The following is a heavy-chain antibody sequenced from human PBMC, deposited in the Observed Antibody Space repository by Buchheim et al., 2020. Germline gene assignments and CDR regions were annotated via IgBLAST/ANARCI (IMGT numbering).Heavy chain of an antibody. V-gene: IGHV3-23*01. CDR1: GYTFSNYA. Sequence: EVQLLESGGGLVQPGGSVRLSCVGSGYTFSNYAMSWVRQAPGKGLEWVSAISSGAGGIKYADSVKGRFTLYRDNSRTTLYLQMNSLTAEDTAIYYCAKDGYSSGWGFDYWGQGTL. D-gene: IGHD6-19*01. J-gene: IGHJ4*02. CDR2: ISSGAGGI. CDR3: AKDGYSSGWGFDY.